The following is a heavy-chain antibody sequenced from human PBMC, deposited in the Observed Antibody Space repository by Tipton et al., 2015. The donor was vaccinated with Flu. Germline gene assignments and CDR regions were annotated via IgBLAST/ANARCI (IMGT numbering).Heavy chain of an antibody. Sequence: TLSLTCTVSGGSISSSSYYWGWIRQPPGKGLEWIGSIYYSGSTYYNPSLKSRVTISVDTSKNQFSLKLSSVTAADTAVYYCASPRITIFGEESTTDYWGQGTLVTVSS. CDR3: ASPRITIFGEESTTDY. V-gene: IGHV4-39*01. D-gene: IGHD3-3*01. J-gene: IGHJ4*02. CDR2: IYYSGST. CDR1: GGSISSSSYY.